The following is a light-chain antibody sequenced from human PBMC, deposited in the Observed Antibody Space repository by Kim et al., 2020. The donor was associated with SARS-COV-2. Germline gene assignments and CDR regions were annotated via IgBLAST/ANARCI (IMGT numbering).Light chain of an antibody. CDR1: QGISNH. CDR2: AAS. V-gene: IGKV1-9*01. Sequence: DIQLTQSPSFLSASIGDRVTITCRASQGISNHLVWYQQKPGKAPRLLIYAASTLQGGIPSRFSGSGSGTEFTLTISSLQPEDFASYYCQQLNTYPITFGQGTRLEIK. J-gene: IGKJ5*01. CDR3: QQLNTYPIT.